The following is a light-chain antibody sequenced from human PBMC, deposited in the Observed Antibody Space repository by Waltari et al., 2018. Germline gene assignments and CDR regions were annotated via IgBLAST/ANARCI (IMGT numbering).Light chain of an antibody. CDR1: QEIRNY. J-gene: IGKJ4*01. Sequence: DIQMTQSPSSLSASLGDRVTITCQASQEIRNYLHWYQHKPGKAPALLIYDASKLEIGVPSRFRGSGFGTDFTFTISSLQPEDIATYFCQQSDSLPVTFGGGTKVEIK. V-gene: IGKV1-33*01. CDR3: QQSDSLPVT. CDR2: DAS.